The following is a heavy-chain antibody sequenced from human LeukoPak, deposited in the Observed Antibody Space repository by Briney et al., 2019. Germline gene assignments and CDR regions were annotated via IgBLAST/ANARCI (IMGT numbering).Heavy chain of an antibody. D-gene: IGHD5-12*01. V-gene: IGHV4-59*01. CDR1: GGSISSYY. Sequence: SETLSLTCTVSGGSISSYYWSWIRQPPGKGLEWIGYISYSGSTNYNPSLKSRVTISVDTSKNQFSLNLSSVTAADTAVYYCARGGGYSGYDFGYWGQGTLVTVSS. CDR2: ISYSGST. CDR3: ARGGGYSGYDFGY. J-gene: IGHJ4*02.